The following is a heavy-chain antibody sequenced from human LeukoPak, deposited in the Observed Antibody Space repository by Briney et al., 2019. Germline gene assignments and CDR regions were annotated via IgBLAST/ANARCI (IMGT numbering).Heavy chain of an antibody. J-gene: IGHJ4*02. CDR3: ARTRTGYNSGLFDY. CDR1: GFTFSSYD. V-gene: IGHV3-23*01. Sequence: GESLSLSCAASGFTFSSYDYSWVCQAPGMGLEWDSAVSGSGGITYYADSVKGRFTISRDNSKNTLYLQMTSLRAEDTAVYYCARTRTGYNSGLFDYWGQGTLVTVSS. CDR2: VSGSGGIT. D-gene: IGHD6-19*01.